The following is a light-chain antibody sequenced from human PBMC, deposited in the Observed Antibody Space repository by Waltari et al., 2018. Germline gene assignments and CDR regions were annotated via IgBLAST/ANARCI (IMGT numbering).Light chain of an antibody. CDR2: GNT. V-gene: IGLV1-40*01. Sequence: QSVLTQPPSMSGDPGPKATIPCTGGSSNFGAGYDVHWYQQFPGTSPTLLIFGNTNRPSGVPGRFSGSRSGTSASLAIAWLQSEDEAVYYCQSFDSSLSASVFGGGTKLTVL. CDR3: QSFDSSLSASV. CDR1: SSNFGAGYD. J-gene: IGLJ2*01.